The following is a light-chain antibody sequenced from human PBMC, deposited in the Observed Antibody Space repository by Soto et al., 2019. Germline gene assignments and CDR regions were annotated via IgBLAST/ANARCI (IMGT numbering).Light chain of an antibody. CDR1: QNIDMY. V-gene: IGKV1-39*01. CDR2: GAS. Sequence: DIHMTPSPSSLSASFGDTVSITFRESQNIDMYLNWYQQKPGKAPRVLISGASNLQSGVPSRFSGSGSGTDFTLTISSLQSEDFATYYCQQSYNSPPITFGQGTRLEIK. CDR3: QQSYNSPPIT. J-gene: IGKJ5*01.